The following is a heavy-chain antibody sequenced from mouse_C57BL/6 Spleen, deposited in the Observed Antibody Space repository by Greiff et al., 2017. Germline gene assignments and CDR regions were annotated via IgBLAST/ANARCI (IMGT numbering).Heavy chain of an antibody. CDR2: ISSGGSYT. D-gene: IGHD4-1*01. CDR3: ARQGTGTSNWYFDV. CDR1: GFTFSSYG. V-gene: IGHV5-6*01. J-gene: IGHJ1*03. Sequence: EVHLVESGGDLVKPGGSLKLSCAASGFTFSSYGMSWVRQTPDKRLEWVATISSGGSYTYYPDSVKGRFTISRDNAKNTLYLQMSSLKSEDTAMYYCARQGTGTSNWYFDVWGTGTTVTVSS.